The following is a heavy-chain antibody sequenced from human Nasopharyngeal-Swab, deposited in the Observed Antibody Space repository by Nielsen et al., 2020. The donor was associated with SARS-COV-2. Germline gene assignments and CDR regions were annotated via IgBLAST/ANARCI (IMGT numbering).Heavy chain of an antibody. CDR2: INPNSGGT. D-gene: IGHD3-22*01. J-gene: IGHJ4*02. Sequence: ASVKVSCKASGYTFTGYYTHWVRQAPGQGLEWMGWINPNSGGTNYAQKFQGRVTMTRDTSISTAYMELSRLRSDDTAVYYCARDLIAMIVVNGGVYFDYWGQGTLVTVSS. V-gene: IGHV1-2*02. CDR1: GYTFTGYY. CDR3: ARDLIAMIVVNGGVYFDY.